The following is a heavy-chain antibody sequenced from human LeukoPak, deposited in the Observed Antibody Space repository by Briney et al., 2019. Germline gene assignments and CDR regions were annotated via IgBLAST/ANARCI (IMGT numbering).Heavy chain of an antibody. J-gene: IGHJ3*01. Sequence: SETLSLTCGVSGYSISSGYYWGWIRQSPGKGLEWIATIFHSGSIYYNPSLKSRLTLSVDTSKNQFTLKLNSVSAADTAVYYCARMGVSYYYDSSTYYPAAFDVWGQRTMVSVSS. D-gene: IGHD3-22*01. CDR3: ARMGVSYYYDSSTYYPAAFDV. CDR2: IFHSGSI. V-gene: IGHV4-38-2*01. CDR1: GYSISSGYY.